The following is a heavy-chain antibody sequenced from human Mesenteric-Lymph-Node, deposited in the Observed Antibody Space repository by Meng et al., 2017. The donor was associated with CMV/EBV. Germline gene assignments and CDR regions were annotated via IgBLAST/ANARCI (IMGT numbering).Heavy chain of an antibody. V-gene: IGHV3-21*01. CDR2: INSGSDYI. CDR1: GFIFRGYS. Sequence: GESLKISCAASGFIFRGYSMNWVRQAPGKGLEWVSSINSGSDYIYYGDSVRGRFTISRDNARNTLYLQMNSLRAEDTAVYYCARGLHSGSKWGQGTLVTVSS. D-gene: IGHD1-26*01. J-gene: IGHJ4*02. CDR3: ARGLHSGSK.